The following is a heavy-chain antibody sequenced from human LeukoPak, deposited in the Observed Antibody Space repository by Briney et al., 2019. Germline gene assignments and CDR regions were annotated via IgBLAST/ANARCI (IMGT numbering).Heavy chain of an antibody. CDR1: GYTFTSYG. J-gene: IGHJ4*02. CDR2: ISAYNGNT. CDR3: ARVGGYYDSSGYFDY. Sequence: ASVKVSCKASGYTFTSYGISWVRQAPGQGLEWMGWISAYNGNTNYAQKLQGRVTVTTDTSTSTAYMELRSLRSDDTAVYYCARVGGYYDSSGYFDYWGQGTLVTVSS. D-gene: IGHD3-22*01. V-gene: IGHV1-18*01.